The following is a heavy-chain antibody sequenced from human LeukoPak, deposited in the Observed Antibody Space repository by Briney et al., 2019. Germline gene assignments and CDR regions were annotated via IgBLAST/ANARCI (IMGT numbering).Heavy chain of an antibody. CDR3: ARDAPYCGGDCYSFSLVFGY. J-gene: IGHJ4*02. D-gene: IGHD2-21*02. V-gene: IGHV1-69*01. Sequence: SVKVSCKASGGTFSSYAISWVRQAPGQGLEWMGGIIPIFGTANYAQKFQGRVTITADESTSTAYMELSSLRSEDTAVYYCARDAPYCGGDCYSFSLVFGYWGRGTLATVSS. CDR1: GGTFSSYA. CDR2: IIPIFGTA.